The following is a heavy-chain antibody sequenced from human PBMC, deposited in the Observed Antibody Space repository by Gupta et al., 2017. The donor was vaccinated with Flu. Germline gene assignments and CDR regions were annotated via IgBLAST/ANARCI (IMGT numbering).Heavy chain of an antibody. J-gene: IGHJ5*02. Sequence: GAPIDSYYWSWIRQPPGKGLEWIAYIYHDGSTNYNPSLKSRVTMSIDRSKKQFSLRLSSVTAADTAVYYCASSAMYGVFDPWGQGTLVTVSS. CDR1: GAPIDSYY. D-gene: IGHD3-3*01. CDR2: IYHDGST. V-gene: IGHV4-59*01. CDR3: ASSAMYGVFDP.